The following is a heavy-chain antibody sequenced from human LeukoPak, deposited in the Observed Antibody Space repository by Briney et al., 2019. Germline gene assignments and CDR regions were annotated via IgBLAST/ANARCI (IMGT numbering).Heavy chain of an antibody. CDR1: GGSISSYY. V-gene: IGHV4-59*01. D-gene: IGHD6-6*01. J-gene: IGHJ5*02. CDR3: ARDPSFFLYSSSGFDP. Sequence: SETLSLTCTVSGGSISSYYWSWIRQPPGKGLEWIGYIYYSGSTNYNPSLKSRVTISVDTSKNQFSLKLSSVTAADTAVYYCARDPSFFLYSSSGFDPWGQGTLVTVSS. CDR2: IYYSGST.